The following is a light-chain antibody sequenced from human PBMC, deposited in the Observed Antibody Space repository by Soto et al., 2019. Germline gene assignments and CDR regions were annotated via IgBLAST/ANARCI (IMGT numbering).Light chain of an antibody. V-gene: IGLV1-44*01. Sequence: QSVLTQPPSASGTPGQRVTISCSGSSSNIGSNTVNWYQQLPGTAPKLLIYDNNKRPSGVPGRFSDSKSGTSASLAISGLQSDDEADYYCASWDDRLNGVVFGGGTKLTVL. J-gene: IGLJ2*01. CDR3: ASWDDRLNGVV. CDR2: DNN. CDR1: SSNIGSNT.